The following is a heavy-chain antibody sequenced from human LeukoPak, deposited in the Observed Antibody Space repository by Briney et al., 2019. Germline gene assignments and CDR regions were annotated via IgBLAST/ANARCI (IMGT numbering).Heavy chain of an antibody. V-gene: IGHV4-59*01. D-gene: IGHD1-1*01. CDR2: INYSENMDRDNT. CDR3: ARGRAGIDR. Sequence: SETLSLTCTVSGGSMSSYYWSWIRQPPGKGLEWIGYINYSENMDRDNTNYSPSLKSRATMSLDMSKNHCSLNLTSVTAADSAVYYCARGRAGIDRWGRGTLVIVS. J-gene: IGHJ5*02. CDR1: GGSMSSYY.